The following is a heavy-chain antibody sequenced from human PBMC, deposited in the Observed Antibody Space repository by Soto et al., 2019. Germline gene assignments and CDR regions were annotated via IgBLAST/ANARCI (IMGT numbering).Heavy chain of an antibody. CDR3: ASAVRITMVRGPPHFEY. Sequence: PGGSLRLSCAASGFTFSNYSMYWVRQAPGKGLEWVSSISSSSSYIYYADSVKGRFTISRDNAKNSLYLQMNSLRAEDTAVYYCASAVRITMVRGPPHFEYWGQRTLVTVPT. V-gene: IGHV3-21*01. J-gene: IGHJ4*02. CDR2: ISSSSSYI. D-gene: IGHD3-10*01. CDR1: GFTFSNYS.